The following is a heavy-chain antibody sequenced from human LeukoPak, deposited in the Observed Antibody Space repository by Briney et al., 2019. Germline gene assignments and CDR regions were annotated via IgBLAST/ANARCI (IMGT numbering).Heavy chain of an antibody. CDR3: AKGFDSSGYYYFDY. D-gene: IGHD3-22*01. CDR2: ISYDGSNK. Sequence: GRSLRLPCAASGFTFSSYGMHWVRQAPGRGLEWVAVISYDGSNKYYADSVKGRFTISRDNSKNTLYLQMNSLRAEDTAVYSCAKGFDSSGYYYFDYWGQGTLVTVSS. V-gene: IGHV3-30*18. J-gene: IGHJ4*02. CDR1: GFTFSSYG.